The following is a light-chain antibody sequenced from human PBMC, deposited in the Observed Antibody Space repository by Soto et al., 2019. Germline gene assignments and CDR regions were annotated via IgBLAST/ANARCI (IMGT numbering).Light chain of an antibody. Sequence: EIVLTQSPATLSLSPGERATLSCRASQSVSSYLAWYQQKPGQAPRLLIYDASNRATGIPARFSGSGSGTDFTLTISILAPEDFAVYYCQQRSNWPFLTFGGGTKVEIK. CDR2: DAS. V-gene: IGKV3-11*01. CDR1: QSVSSY. J-gene: IGKJ4*01. CDR3: QQRSNWPFLT.